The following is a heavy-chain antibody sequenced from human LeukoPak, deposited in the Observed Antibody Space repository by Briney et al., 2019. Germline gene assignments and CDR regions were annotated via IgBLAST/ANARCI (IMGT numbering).Heavy chain of an antibody. CDR3: ARPYYYDSSGYLGAFDI. V-gene: IGHV4-34*01. J-gene: IGHJ3*02. CDR2: INHSGST. D-gene: IGHD3-22*01. Sequence: SETLSLTCAVYGGSFSGYYWSWIRQPPGKGLEWIGEINHSGSTNYNPSLKSRVTMSVDTSKNQFSLKLSSVTAADTAVYYCARPYYYDSSGYLGAFDIWGQGTMVTVSS. CDR1: GGSFSGYY.